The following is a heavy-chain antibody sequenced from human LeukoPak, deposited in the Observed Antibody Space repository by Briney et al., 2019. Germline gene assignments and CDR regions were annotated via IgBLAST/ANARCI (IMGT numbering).Heavy chain of an antibody. CDR3: ARESDARYQLLFSVGYYYMDV. CDR1: GGTFSSYA. J-gene: IGHJ6*03. V-gene: IGHV1-69*13. D-gene: IGHD2-2*01. Sequence: ASVKVSCKASGGTFSSYAISWVRQAPGQGLEWMGGIIPIFGTANYAQKFQGRVTITADESTSTAYMELSSLRSEDTAVYYCARESDARYQLLFSVGYYYMDVWGKGTTVTVSS. CDR2: IIPIFGTA.